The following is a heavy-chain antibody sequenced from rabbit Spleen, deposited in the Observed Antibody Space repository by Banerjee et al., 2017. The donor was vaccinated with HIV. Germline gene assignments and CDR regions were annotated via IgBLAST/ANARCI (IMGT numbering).Heavy chain of an antibody. CDR3: ARGNYVTDGYAGYADALQGDYLNL. Sequence: QEQLVESGGGLVKPGGTLTLTCTASGFSFSTTYYMCWVRQAPGKGLEWIACIYAGNDDGTYYASWAKGRFTISKTSSTTVTLQMTSLTAADTATYFCARGNYVTDGYAGYADALQGDYLNLWGPGTLVTVS. V-gene: IGHV1S45*01. D-gene: IGHD6-1*01. CDR1: GFSFSTTYY. CDR2: IYAGNDDGT. J-gene: IGHJ4*01.